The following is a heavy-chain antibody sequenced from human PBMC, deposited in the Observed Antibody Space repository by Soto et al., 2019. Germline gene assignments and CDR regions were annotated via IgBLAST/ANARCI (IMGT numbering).Heavy chain of an antibody. Sequence: EVQLVESGGGLVQPGGSLRLSCAASGFTVGLNFMTWVRQAPGKGLEWVSVINGGGTTYYADSVKGRFSISRDDSKNTLYLQMHNLRAEDTAVYYCARENYYYGMDVWGQGTTVTVSS. CDR3: ARENYYYGMDV. J-gene: IGHJ6*02. CDR2: INGGGTT. CDR1: GFTVGLNF. V-gene: IGHV3-66*01.